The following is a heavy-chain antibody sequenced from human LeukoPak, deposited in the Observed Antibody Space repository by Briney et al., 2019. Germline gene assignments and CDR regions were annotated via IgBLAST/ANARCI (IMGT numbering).Heavy chain of an antibody. J-gene: IGHJ4*02. CDR1: GFTFSSNW. CDR3: AREPYYDILTGYYQTDYFDY. Sequence: PGGSLRLSCAASGFTFSSNWMHWVRQAPGKGPVWVSRINDDGSTTSYADSVKGRFTISRDNAKNTLHLQMNSLRAEDTAVYYCAREPYYDILTGYYQTDYFDYWGQGTLVTVSS. V-gene: IGHV3-74*01. CDR2: INDDGSTT. D-gene: IGHD3-9*01.